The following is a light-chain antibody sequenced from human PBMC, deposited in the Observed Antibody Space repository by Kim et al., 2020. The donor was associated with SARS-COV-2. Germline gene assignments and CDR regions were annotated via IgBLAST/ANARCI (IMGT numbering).Light chain of an antibody. J-gene: IGLJ1*01. CDR3: ETWDDNTRV. V-gene: IGLV4-60*03. CDR1: SGHSTYI. Sequence: QPVLTQSSSASASLGTSAKLTCTLSSGHSTYIIAWHQQQPGKAPRYLMTLEGSGSYNKGSGVPDRFSGSSSGADRYLTISNLQSEDEADYYCETWDDNTRVFGAGSKVTVL. CDR2: LEGSGSY.